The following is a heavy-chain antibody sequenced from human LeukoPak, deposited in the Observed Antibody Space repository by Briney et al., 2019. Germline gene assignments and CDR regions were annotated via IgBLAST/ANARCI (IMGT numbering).Heavy chain of an antibody. Sequence: GESLKISCKGSGYSFTSYWIGWVRQMPGKGLEWMGIIYPGDSDTRYSPSFQGQVTISADKSISTAYLQGSSLRASDTAMYYCATAVDDSSGYFGAFDIWGQGTMVTVSS. CDR1: GYSFTSYW. CDR3: ATAVDDSSGYFGAFDI. V-gene: IGHV5-51*01. CDR2: IYPGDSDT. D-gene: IGHD3-22*01. J-gene: IGHJ3*02.